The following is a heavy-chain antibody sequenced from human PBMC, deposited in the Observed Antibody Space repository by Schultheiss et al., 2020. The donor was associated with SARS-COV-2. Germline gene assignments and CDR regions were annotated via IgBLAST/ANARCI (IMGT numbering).Heavy chain of an antibody. V-gene: IGHV5-51*01. CDR3: ARYIAAHAFDI. D-gene: IGHD6-13*01. CDR1: GYSFTSYW. J-gene: IGHJ3*02. Sequence: GESLKISCKGSGYSFTSYWIGWVRQMPGKGLEWMGMIYPGDTASKYSASFQGQVTISADKSISTAYLQWSSLKASDTAMYYCARYIAAHAFDIWGQGTMVTV. CDR2: IYPGDTAS.